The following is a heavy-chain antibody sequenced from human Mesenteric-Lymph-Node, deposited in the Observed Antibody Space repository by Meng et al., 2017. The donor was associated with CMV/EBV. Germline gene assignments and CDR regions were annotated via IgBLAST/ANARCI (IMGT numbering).Heavy chain of an antibody. CDR2: IHYSGSN. Sequence: GSLRLSCTVSGGSISSSNYYWGWIRQPPGKGLEWVGHIHYSGSNYYSPSLKSRVAISVDTSKNQFSLNLDSVTAADTAVYYCARVWSHDYSNYVPRHWFDPWGQGILVTVSS. CDR1: GGSISSSNYY. D-gene: IGHD4-11*01. CDR3: ARVWSHDYSNYVPRHWFDP. V-gene: IGHV4-39*07. J-gene: IGHJ5*02.